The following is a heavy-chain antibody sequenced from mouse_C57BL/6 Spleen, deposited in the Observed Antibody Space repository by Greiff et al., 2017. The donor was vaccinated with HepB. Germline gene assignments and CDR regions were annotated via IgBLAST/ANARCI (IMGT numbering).Heavy chain of an antibody. CDR3: ARGDGAMDY. D-gene: IGHD2-3*01. V-gene: IGHV1-50*01. J-gene: IGHJ4*01. Sequence: QVQLQQPGAELVKPGASVKLSCKASGYTFTSYWMQWVNQRPGQGLEWIGEIDPSDSYTNYNQKFKGKATLTVDTSSSTAYMQLSSLTSEDSAVYYCARGDGAMDYWGQGTSVTVSS. CDR1: GYTFTSYW. CDR2: IDPSDSYT.